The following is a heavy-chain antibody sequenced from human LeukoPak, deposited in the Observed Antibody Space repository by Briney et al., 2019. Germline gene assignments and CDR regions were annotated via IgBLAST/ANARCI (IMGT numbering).Heavy chain of an antibody. CDR3: ARLSEQWQGNGFDP. V-gene: IGHV4-59*08. J-gene: IGHJ5*02. D-gene: IGHD6-19*01. CDR1: GGSISSYY. CDR2: IYYSGST. Sequence: SETLSLTCTVSGGSISSYYWSWIRQPPGKGLEWIGYIYYSGSTNYNPSLKSRVTISVDTSKNQFSLKLSSVTAADTAVYYCARLSEQWQGNGFDPWGQGTLVTVSS.